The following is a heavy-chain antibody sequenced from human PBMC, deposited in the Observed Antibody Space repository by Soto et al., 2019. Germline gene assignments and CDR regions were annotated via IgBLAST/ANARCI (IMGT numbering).Heavy chain of an antibody. CDR3: ARTRKGGVVDSFDS. D-gene: IGHD1-26*01. J-gene: IGHJ5*01. CDR1: GFTFSRHA. CDR2: ISRDGSYI. V-gene: IGHV3-30*04. Sequence: QVQLVESGGGEVQPGGSLRLSCAASGFTFSRHAIHWVRLTPGRGLEWVLVISRDGSYIYYTDSVKGRFTVSRDNSKESVFVQMNRLIPAGPARYFCARTRKGGVVDSFDSWGPGTRGTVSS.